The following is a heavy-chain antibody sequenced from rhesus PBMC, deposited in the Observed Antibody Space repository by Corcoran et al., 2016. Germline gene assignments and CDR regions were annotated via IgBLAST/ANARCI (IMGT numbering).Heavy chain of an antibody. CDR2: ITYIGST. J-gene: IGHJ4*01. D-gene: IGHD1-20*01. Sequence: VQLQESGPGLVKPSETLSLTCAVPGGPISRGSYYWSWIRQPPGKGLEWIGYITYIGSTSYNPSLKSRVTSSGDTCKNQCALKLSCGTASDTAVYYWARDRNGWNNVSYWGQGVLVTVSS. CDR1: GGPISRGSYY. CDR3: ARDRNGWNNVSY. V-gene: IGHV4-122*02.